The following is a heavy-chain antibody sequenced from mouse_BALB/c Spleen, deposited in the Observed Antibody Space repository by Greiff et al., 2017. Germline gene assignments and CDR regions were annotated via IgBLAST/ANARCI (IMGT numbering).Heavy chain of an antibody. CDR1: GYAFSSYW. CDR2: IYPGDGDT. J-gene: IGHJ3*01. Sequence: QVQLQQSGAELVRPGSSVKISCKASGYAFSSYWMNWVKQRPGQGLEWIGQIYPGDGDTNYNGKFKGKATLTADKSSSTAYMQLSSLTSEDSAVYFCAREDYGNYGAWFAYWGQGTLVTVSA. V-gene: IGHV1-80*01. D-gene: IGHD2-1*01. CDR3: AREDYGNYGAWFAY.